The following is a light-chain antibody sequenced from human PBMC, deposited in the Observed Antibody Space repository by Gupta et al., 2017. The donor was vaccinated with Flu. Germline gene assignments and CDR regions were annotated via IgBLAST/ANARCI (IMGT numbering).Light chain of an antibody. Sequence: CVSGRPAQSITISCSGTSSDVGGYNYVSWYLHNPGKAPKLIIYEVTNRPSGVSNRFSGSKSGNTASLTISGLQAEDEADYYCSSYTTSSSRVFGGGTRLTVL. CDR1: SSDVGGYNY. CDR3: SSYTTSSSRV. V-gene: IGLV2-14*01. CDR2: EVT. J-gene: IGLJ3*02.